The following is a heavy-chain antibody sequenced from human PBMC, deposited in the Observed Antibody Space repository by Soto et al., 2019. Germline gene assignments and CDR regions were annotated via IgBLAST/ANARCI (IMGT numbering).Heavy chain of an antibody. CDR3: AHSSLWFGELLKPQDVDWFDP. J-gene: IGHJ5*02. V-gene: IGHV2-5*02. CDR2: IYCDDDK. Sequence: SGPTLVNPTQTLTLTCTFSGFSLSTSGVGVGWIRQPPGKALEWLALIYCDDDKRYSPSLKSRLTITKDTSKNQVVLTMTNMDPVDTATYYCAHSSLWFGELLKPQDVDWFDPWGQGTLVTVSS. CDR1: GFSLSTSGVG. D-gene: IGHD3-10*01.